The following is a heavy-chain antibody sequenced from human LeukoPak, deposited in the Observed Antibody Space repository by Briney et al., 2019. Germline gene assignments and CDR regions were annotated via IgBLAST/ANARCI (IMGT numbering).Heavy chain of an antibody. V-gene: IGHV3-23*01. CDR3: AKAGRDPTASMLAFDI. CDR1: GFTFNRYG. Sequence: GGSLRLSCAASGFTFNRYGMSWVRQAPGKGLEWVSYISSSSSTIYYADSVKGRFTISRDNSKNTLYLQMNSLRAEDTAVYYCAKAGRDPTASMLAFDIWGQGTMVTVSS. D-gene: IGHD2-8*01. CDR2: ISSSSSTI. J-gene: IGHJ3*02.